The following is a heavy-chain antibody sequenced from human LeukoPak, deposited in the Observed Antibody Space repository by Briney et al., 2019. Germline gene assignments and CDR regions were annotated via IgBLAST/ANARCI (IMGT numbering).Heavy chain of an antibody. CDR3: AREYRYYGSGSLNY. V-gene: IGHV1-18*01. CDR2: ISAYNGNT. Sequence: ASVKVSCKASGYTFTSYGISWVRQAPGQGLEWMGWISAYNGNTNYAQKLQGRVTMTTDTSTSTAYMELRSLRSDDTAVYYCAREYRYYGSGSLNYWGQGTLVTVSS. D-gene: IGHD3-10*01. CDR1: GYTFTSYG. J-gene: IGHJ4*02.